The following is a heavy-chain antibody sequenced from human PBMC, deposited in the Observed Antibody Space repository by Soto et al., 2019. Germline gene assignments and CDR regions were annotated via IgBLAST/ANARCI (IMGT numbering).Heavy chain of an antibody. D-gene: IGHD4-4*01. CDR1: GFTFRNYA. V-gene: IGHV3-9*01. J-gene: IGHJ4*02. Sequence: GGSLRLSCAACGFTFRNYAMHWVRRAPGKGLEWVSGISWHSGTIGYADSVRGRFTISRDNAKNSLYLQMNSLRPEDTALYYCVKEKLYSNYEYYFDYWGQGTLVTVSS. CDR2: ISWHSGTI. CDR3: VKEKLYSNYEYYFDY.